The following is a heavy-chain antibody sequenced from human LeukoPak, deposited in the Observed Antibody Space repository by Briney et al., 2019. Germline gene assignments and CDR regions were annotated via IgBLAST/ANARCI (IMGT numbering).Heavy chain of an antibody. V-gene: IGHV3-7*01. CDR1: GFSFSSFW. J-gene: IGHJ5*02. CDR2: INQGGSEI. CDR3: AGARFDP. Sequence: GGSLRLSCVASGFSFSSFWMHWVRQAPGKGLEWVANINQGGSEIYYAGSVKGRFTISRDNAKNSLFLQMNSLRAEDTAMYYCAGARFDPWGQGTLVTVSS.